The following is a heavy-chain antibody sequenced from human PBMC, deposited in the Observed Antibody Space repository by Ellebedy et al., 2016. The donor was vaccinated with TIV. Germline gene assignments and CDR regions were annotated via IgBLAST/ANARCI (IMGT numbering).Heavy chain of an antibody. D-gene: IGHD1-26*01. J-gene: IGHJ4*01. V-gene: IGHV3-72*01. CDR1: GFPFSDHY. Sequence: GESLKISCATSGFPFSDHYMDWVRPAPGKGLEWVGRCRNESNGYTTEYAASVRGRFTISRDDSENSLFVQMNSLRIEDTAIYYCVRVGGSYNEDYWGQGTLVTVSS. CDR3: VRVGGSYNEDY. CDR2: CRNESNGYTT.